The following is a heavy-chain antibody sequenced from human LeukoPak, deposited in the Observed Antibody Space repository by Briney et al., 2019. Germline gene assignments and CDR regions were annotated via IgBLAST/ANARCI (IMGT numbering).Heavy chain of an antibody. V-gene: IGHV3-72*01. CDR3: TSDATGDH. Sequence: PGGSLRLSCAVYGFTFSDHYMDWLRQAPGKGLEWVGRSRNRAKSYTTDYAASVKGRFTISRDDSKSTLYLQMNSLETEDTAVYYCTSDATGDHWGQGTLVSVSS. CDR1: GFTFSDHY. CDR2: SRNRAKSYTT. J-gene: IGHJ4*02.